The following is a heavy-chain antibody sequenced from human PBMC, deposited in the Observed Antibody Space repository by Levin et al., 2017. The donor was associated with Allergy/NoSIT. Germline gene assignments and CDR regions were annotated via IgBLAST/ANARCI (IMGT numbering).Heavy chain of an antibody. CDR2: IRNKAYGGTT. J-gene: IGHJ3*02. CDR3: TRVDRSSSWANDAFDI. CDR1: GFTFGDYA. D-gene: IGHD6-13*01. Sequence: GGSLRLSCTASGFTFGDYAMSWFRQAPGKGLEWVGFIRNKAYGGTTEHAASVKGRFTISRDDSKDIAYLQMNSLKTEDTAVYYCTRVDRSSSWANDAFDIWGQGTMVTVSS. V-gene: IGHV3-49*03.